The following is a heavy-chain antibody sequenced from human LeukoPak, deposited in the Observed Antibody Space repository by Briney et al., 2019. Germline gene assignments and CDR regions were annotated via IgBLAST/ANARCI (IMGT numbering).Heavy chain of an antibody. V-gene: IGHV3-30-3*01. CDR2: ISYDGSNK. CDR3: AREYSSSSDY. Sequence: GGSLRLSCAASGFTFSSYAMHWVRQAPGKGLEWVAVISYDGSNKYYADSVKGRFTISRDNSKNTLYLQMNGLRAEDTAVYYCAREYSSSSDYWGQGTLVTVSS. CDR1: GFTFSSYA. J-gene: IGHJ4*02. D-gene: IGHD6-6*01.